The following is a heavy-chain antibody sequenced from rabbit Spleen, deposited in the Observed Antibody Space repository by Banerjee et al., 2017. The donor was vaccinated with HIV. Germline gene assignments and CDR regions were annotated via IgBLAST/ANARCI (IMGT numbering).Heavy chain of an antibody. CDR2: IYTGSGTT. V-gene: IGHV1S40*01. J-gene: IGHJ4*01. Sequence: QSLEESGGDLVKPGASLTLTCTASGFSFSSSYYMCWVRQAPGKGLEWIGCIYTGSGTTYYASWAKGRFTISKTSSTTVTLEMTSLTDADTATYFCARSAGAAMHFNLWGPGTLVTVS. D-gene: IGHD3-3*01. CDR3: ARSAGAAMHFNL. CDR1: GFSFSSSYY.